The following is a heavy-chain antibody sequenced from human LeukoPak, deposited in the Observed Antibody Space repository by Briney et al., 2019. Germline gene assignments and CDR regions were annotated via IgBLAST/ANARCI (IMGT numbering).Heavy chain of an antibody. CDR3: ARERAAAGAFDI. J-gene: IGHJ3*02. Sequence: GGSLRLSCAASGFTFSSYDMHWLRQATGKGLEWVSAIGTAGDTYYPGSVKGRFTISRENAKNALYLQMNSLRAGDTAVYYCARERAAAGAFDIWGEGTMVTVSS. CDR2: IGTAGDT. D-gene: IGHD6-13*01. V-gene: IGHV3-13*01. CDR1: GFTFSSYD.